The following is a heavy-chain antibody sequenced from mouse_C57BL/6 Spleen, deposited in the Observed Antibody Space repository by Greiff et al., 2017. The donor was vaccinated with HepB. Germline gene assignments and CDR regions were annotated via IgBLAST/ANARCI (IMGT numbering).Heavy chain of an antibody. CDR3: ARGYCDSILDY. J-gene: IGHJ2*01. Sequence: EVQLQQSGPELVKPGASVKISCKASGYTFTDYYMNWVKQSHGKSLEWIGDINPNNGGTRYNQKFKGKATLTEDKSSSTAYMEIRSLTSEDSAVYYCARGYCDSILDYWGQGTTLTVSS. D-gene: IGHD1-1*01. CDR2: INPNNGGT. V-gene: IGHV1-26*01. CDR1: GYTFTDYY.